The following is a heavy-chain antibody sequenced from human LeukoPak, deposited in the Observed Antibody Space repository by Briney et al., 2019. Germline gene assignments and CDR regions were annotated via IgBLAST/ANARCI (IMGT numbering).Heavy chain of an antibody. D-gene: IGHD2-15*01. CDR3: ARAVHCSGGSCYFDY. CDR1: GGSLSSYS. Sequence: TSETLSLTCTVSGGSLSSYSWSWIRQPAGKGLEWIGRIYTSGSTKYNPSLTSRVTMSVDTSKNQFSLKLRSVTAADTAVYYCARAVHCSGGSCYFDYWGQGTLVTVSS. V-gene: IGHV4-4*07. J-gene: IGHJ4*02. CDR2: IYTSGST.